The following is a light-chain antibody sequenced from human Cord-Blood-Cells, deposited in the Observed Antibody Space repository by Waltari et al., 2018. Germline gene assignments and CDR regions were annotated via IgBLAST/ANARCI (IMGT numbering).Light chain of an antibody. V-gene: IGKV1-27*01. CDR3: QKYNSAPRT. J-gene: IGKJ1*01. CDR1: QGISNY. CDR2: AAS. Sequence: DIQMTQSPSSLSASVGDRVTITCRASQGISNYLAWYQQKPGKVPKLLIYAASTLQSGVPSRFSGSGSGTYFTLPISSLQPEDVATYYCQKYNSAPRTFGQGTKVEIK.